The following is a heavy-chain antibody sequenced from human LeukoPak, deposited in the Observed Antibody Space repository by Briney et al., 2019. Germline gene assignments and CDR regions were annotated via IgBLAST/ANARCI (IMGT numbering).Heavy chain of an antibody. CDR2: ISSGSTYI. V-gene: IGHV3-21*01. CDR1: GFSFSSYE. CDR3: ARDFRSGSYSGDYYFDY. J-gene: IGHJ4*02. Sequence: GGSLRLSCAASGFSFSSYEMNWVRQAPGKGLEWVSSISSGSTYIYYADSVKGRFTISRDNGETSLYLQMSSLRTEDTAVYYCARDFRSGSYSGDYYFDYWGQGTLVTVSS. D-gene: IGHD1-26*01.